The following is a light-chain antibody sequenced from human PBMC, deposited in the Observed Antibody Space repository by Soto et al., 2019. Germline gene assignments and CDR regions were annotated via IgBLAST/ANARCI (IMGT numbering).Light chain of an antibody. V-gene: IGKV1-5*01. Sequence: DIQITPSPSPPSASVRDKNTITFRASQSISSWLAWYQQKPGKAPKLLIYDASSLESGVPSRFSGSGSGTEFTLTISSLQPDDFATYYCQQYNSYPYTFGQGTKVDIK. CDR1: QSISSW. CDR2: DAS. CDR3: QQYNSYPYT. J-gene: IGKJ2*01.